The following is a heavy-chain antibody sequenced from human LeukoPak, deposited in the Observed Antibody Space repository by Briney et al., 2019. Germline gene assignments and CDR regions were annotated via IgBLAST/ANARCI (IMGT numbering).Heavy chain of an antibody. CDR1: GGSISSGSYY. V-gene: IGHV4-61*02. Sequence: SQTLSLTCTVSGGSISSGSYYWSWIRQPAGKGLEWIGRIYTSGSTNYNPSLKSRVTISVDTSKNQFSLKLSSVTAADTAVYYCAREVLAAAGTYDYWGQGNLVTVSS. CDR3: AREVLAAAGTYDY. D-gene: IGHD6-13*01. CDR2: IYTSGST. J-gene: IGHJ4*02.